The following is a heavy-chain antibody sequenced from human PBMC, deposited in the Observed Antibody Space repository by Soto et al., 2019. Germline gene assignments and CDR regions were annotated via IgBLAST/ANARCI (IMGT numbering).Heavy chain of an antibody. CDR2: IYDRGST. D-gene: IGHD7-27*01. Sequence: QVQLQESGPGLVKPSQTLSLTCTVSGGPISSGDYYWSWIRQSPGKGLEWIGHIYDRGSTYSNPSLNSRVFILVDTSKNQFSLNLNSVTAADTAVYYCARGLSGDKVDYWGRGTLVTVSS. CDR1: GGPISSGDYY. J-gene: IGHJ4*02. V-gene: IGHV4-30-4*01. CDR3: ARGLSGDKVDY.